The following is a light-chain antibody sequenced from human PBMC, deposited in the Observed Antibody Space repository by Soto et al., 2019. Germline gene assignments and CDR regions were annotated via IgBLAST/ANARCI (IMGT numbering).Light chain of an antibody. Sequence: EIVLTQSPGPLSLSPGERATLSCRASQSVSNNYLAWYQQKPGQAPRLLIYGASSRATGIPDRFSGSGSGTDFTLTISRLEPEDFAVYYCQQYGSSPLTFGGGTKV. CDR3: QQYGSSPLT. V-gene: IGKV3-20*01. J-gene: IGKJ4*01. CDR1: QSVSNNY. CDR2: GAS.